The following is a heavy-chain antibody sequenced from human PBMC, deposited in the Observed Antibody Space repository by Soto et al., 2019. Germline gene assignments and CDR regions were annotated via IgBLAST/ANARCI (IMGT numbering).Heavy chain of an antibody. CDR1: GFTFTAYY. J-gene: IGHJ4*02. D-gene: IGHD3-10*01. CDR2: IKKDGSEQ. V-gene: IGHV3-7*03. CDR3: SRENWFQDF. Sequence: EVQLVESGGGLVQPGGSLRLSCAASGFTFTAYYMTWVRQAPGKALEWVASIKKDGSEQYYVDSVKGRFTISRDNAKNSLYLQMNSLRAGDTALYYCSRENWFQDFWGQGTLVTVSS.